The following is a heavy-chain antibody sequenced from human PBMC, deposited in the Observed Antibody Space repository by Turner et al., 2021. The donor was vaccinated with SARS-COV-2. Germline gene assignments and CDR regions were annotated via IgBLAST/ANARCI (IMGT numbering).Heavy chain of an antibody. Sequence: QVQLQESGPGLVKPTATLSPTCTVSVGSISPYYLSWIRQPAGKGLEWIGRIYTNESTNYNPSLKSRVTMSVDTSKKQFSLKLSSVTAADTAVYYCARDHGVYWGQGTLVTVSS. CDR1: VGSISPYY. CDR3: ARDHGVY. J-gene: IGHJ4*02. V-gene: IGHV4-4*07. CDR2: IYTNEST. D-gene: IGHD3-16*01.